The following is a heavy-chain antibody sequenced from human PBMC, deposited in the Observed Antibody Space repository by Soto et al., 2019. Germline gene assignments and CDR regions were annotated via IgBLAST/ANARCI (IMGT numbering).Heavy chain of an antibody. D-gene: IGHD3-22*01. J-gene: IGHJ4*02. V-gene: IGHV3-30*18. Sequence: PGGSLRLSCGDSGFTFSNYGMHWVRQAPGKGLEWVAGTSYDGSNKHYADSAEGRFTISRDNSKSTVYLQMNSLRAEDTAIYYCAKDTYYYDSSGYYVFDYWGQGALVTVPS. CDR1: GFTFSNYG. CDR3: AKDTYYYDSSGYYVFDY. CDR2: TSYDGSNK.